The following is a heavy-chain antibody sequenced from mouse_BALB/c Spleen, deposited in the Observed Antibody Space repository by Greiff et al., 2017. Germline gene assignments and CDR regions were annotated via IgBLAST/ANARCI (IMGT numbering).Heavy chain of an antibody. D-gene: IGHD2-4*01. CDR1: GYTFTDYN. CDR2: INPNNGGT. CDR3: ARVRIYDDEGDWYFDV. Sequence: EVQLQQSGPELVKPGASVKIPCKASGYTFTDYNMDWVKQSHGKSLEWIGDINPNNGGTIYNQKFKGKATLTVDKSSSTAYMELRSLTSEDTAVYYCARVRIYDDEGDWYFDVWGAGTTVTVSS. J-gene: IGHJ1*01. V-gene: IGHV1-18*01.